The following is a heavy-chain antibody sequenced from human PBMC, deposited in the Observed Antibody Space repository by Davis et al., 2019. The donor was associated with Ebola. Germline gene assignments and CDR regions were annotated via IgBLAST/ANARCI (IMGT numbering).Heavy chain of an antibody. CDR2: IKQVGSEK. Sequence: GESLKISCAASGFTFSSYWMSWVRQAPGKGLEWVANIKQVGSEKYYVDSVKGRFTISRDNAKNSLYLQMNSLRAEDTAVYYCARGVRGVFWFDPWGQGTLVTVSS. J-gene: IGHJ5*02. V-gene: IGHV3-7*03. CDR1: GFTFSSYW. CDR3: ARGVRGVFWFDP. D-gene: IGHD3-10*01.